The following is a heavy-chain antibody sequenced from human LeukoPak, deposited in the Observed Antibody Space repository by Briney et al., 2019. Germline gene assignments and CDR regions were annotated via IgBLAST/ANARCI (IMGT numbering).Heavy chain of an antibody. Sequence: SETLSLTCAVYGGSFSGYYWSWTRLPPGKGLEWIGEINHSGSTNYNPSLKSRVTISVDTSKNQFSLKLSSVTAADTAVYYCAGISKKLERRGYYYGMDVWGQGTTVTVSS. D-gene: IGHD1-1*01. V-gene: IGHV4-34*01. CDR3: AGISKKLERRGYYYGMDV. CDR1: GGSFSGYY. J-gene: IGHJ6*02. CDR2: INHSGST.